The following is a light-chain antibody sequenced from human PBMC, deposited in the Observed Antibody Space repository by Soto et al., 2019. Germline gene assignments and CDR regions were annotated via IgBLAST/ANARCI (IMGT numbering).Light chain of an antibody. CDR1: SSDVGGYNY. Sequence: QSALTQPVSVSGSPGQSVIISCTGTSSDVGGYNYVSWYQQHPGKAPKLMIYEVSNRPSGVSNRFSGSKSGNTASLTISGLQAEDEADYYCSSYTSSSTYVFGTGTKVTVL. CDR2: EVS. CDR3: SSYTSSSTYV. J-gene: IGLJ1*01. V-gene: IGLV2-14*01.